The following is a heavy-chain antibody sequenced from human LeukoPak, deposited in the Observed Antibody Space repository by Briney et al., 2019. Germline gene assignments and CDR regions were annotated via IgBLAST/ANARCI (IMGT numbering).Heavy chain of an antibody. V-gene: IGHV3-48*04. J-gene: IGHJ4*02. CDR1: GFTFSTYS. CDR2: ISSSSDTI. Sequence: GGSLRLSCAASGFTFSTYSMNWVRQAPGKGLEWVSYISSSSDTIYYADSVKGRFTISRDNAKKSLYLQMNSLRAEDTAVYYCARDTRGESDYWGQGTLVTVSS. D-gene: IGHD2-2*01. CDR3: ARDTRGESDY.